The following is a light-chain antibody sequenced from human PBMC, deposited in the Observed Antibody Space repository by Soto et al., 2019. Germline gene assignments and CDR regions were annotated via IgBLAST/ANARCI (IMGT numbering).Light chain of an antibody. CDR3: ASYTGSDTLV. V-gene: IGLV2-8*01. Sequence: QSVLTQPPPASGSPGQSVTISCTGTSSDVGGYNYVSWYQQHPGKAPKLMIYEVSKRPSGVPDRLSGSKSGNTASLTVSGLQVEDEADYYCASYTGSDTLVFGGGTKLTVL. J-gene: IGLJ2*01. CDR2: EVS. CDR1: SSDVGGYNY.